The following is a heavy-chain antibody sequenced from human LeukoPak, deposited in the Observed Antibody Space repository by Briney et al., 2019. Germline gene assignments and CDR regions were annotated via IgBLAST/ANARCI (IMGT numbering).Heavy chain of an antibody. CDR1: GGSISSYY. J-gene: IGHJ4*02. D-gene: IGHD3-10*01. CDR2: MYYSGST. V-gene: IGHV4-59*01. CDR3: ARDMGSGSYYNFDY. Sequence: PSETLSLTCTVSGGSISSYYWSWIRQPPGKGLEWIGYMYYSGSTNYNPSLKSRVTISVDTSKNQFSLKLSSVTAADTAVYYCARDMGSGSYYNFDYWGQGTLVTVSS.